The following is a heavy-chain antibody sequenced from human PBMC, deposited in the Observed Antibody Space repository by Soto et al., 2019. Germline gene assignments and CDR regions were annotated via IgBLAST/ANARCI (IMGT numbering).Heavy chain of an antibody. D-gene: IGHD3-16*01. J-gene: IGHJ6*02. CDR1: GFTFSSYS. CDR3: ARARGTIMINPLSCMDV. Sequence: EVQLVESGGGLVKPGGSLRLSCAASGFTFSSYSMNWVRQAPGKGLEWVSSISSSSSYIYYADSVKGRFTISRDNAKNSLYLQRNSLRAEDTAVYYCARARGTIMINPLSCMDVWGQGTTVTVSS. CDR2: ISSSSSYI. V-gene: IGHV3-21*01.